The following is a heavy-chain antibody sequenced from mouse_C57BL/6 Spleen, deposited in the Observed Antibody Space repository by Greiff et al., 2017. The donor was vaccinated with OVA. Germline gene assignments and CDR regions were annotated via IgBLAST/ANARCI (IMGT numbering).Heavy chain of an antibody. Sequence: QVQLQQSGAELVRPGASVTLSCKASGYTFTDYEMHWVKQTPVHGLEWIGAIDPETGGTAYNQKFKGKAILTADKSSSTAYMELRSLTSEDSAVYYCTLTGTMGYFDYWGKGTTLTVSS. J-gene: IGHJ2*01. D-gene: IGHD4-1*01. CDR2: IDPETGGT. CDR3: TLTGTMGYFDY. CDR1: GYTFTDYE. V-gene: IGHV1-15*01.